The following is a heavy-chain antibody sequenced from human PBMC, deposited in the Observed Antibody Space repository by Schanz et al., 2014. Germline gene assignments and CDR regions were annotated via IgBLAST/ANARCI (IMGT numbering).Heavy chain of an antibody. Sequence: QVQLVQSGAEVKKPGASVKVSCKASGNTFTGYYMHWVRQAPGQGLEWMGWINPNSGGTNYAQKFQGRVTMTRDTSISTAYMELSRLRSDDTAVYYCARAGQDFEYSSLSPIWYFDLWGRGTLVTVSS. V-gene: IGHV1-2*02. D-gene: IGHD6-6*01. CDR2: INPNSGGT. CDR1: GNTFTGYY. J-gene: IGHJ2*01. CDR3: ARAGQDFEYSSLSPIWYFDL.